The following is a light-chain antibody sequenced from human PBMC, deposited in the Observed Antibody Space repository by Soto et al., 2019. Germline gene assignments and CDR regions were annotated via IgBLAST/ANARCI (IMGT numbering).Light chain of an antibody. J-gene: IGKJ1*01. Sequence: DIQVTQSPTTLSASVGDSVTITCRTSHYVSSWLAWYQHKLGKAPKLLIYKASTLESGAPARFSGSGTGTEFALTINSLQADDFATYYCQQYDNYPLTFGQGTKE. V-gene: IGKV1-5*03. CDR2: KAS. CDR3: QQYDNYPLT. CDR1: HYVSSW.